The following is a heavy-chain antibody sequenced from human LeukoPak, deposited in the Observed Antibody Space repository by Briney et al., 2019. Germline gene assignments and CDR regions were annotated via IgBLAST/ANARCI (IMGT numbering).Heavy chain of an antibody. CDR2: IIPIFGTA. CDR3: ARAINCGGDCHNWFDP. V-gene: IGHV1-69*13. J-gene: IGHJ5*02. D-gene: IGHD2-21*01. CDR1: VGTFSSYA. Sequence: SVKVSCKSSVGTFSSYAINWVRQPPGQGLDWMGGIIPIFGTANYAQKFEGTVTITADETTSTAYMELSGLRSEDTAVYYCARAINCGGDCHNWFDPWGQGTLVTVSS.